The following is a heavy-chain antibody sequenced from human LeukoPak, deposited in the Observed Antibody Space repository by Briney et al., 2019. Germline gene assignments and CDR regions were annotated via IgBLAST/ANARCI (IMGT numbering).Heavy chain of an antibody. CDR1: GFTFSIYV. Sequence: PGGSLRLSCAASGFTFSIYVMSWVRQAPGKGLGWVSTISGSGGSTYYADSVRGRFTISRDNSKNTLYLQMNSLRAEDTAVYYCARDLGYCSSTSCYYYYYYGMDVWGQGTTVTVSS. D-gene: IGHD2-2*01. V-gene: IGHV3-23*01. CDR2: ISGSGGST. J-gene: IGHJ6*02. CDR3: ARDLGYCSSTSCYYYYYYGMDV.